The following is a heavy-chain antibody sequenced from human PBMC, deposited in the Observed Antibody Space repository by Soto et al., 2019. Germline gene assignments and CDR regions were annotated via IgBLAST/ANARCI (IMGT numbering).Heavy chain of an antibody. Sequence: QLQLQESGPGLVKPSETLSLTCTVSGGSISSSSYYWGWIRQPPGKGLEWIGSIYYSGSTYYNPSLKSRVTISVDTSKNQFSLKLSSVTAADTAVYYCASPTISEVGATPRIGFSAFDIWGQGTMVTVSS. V-gene: IGHV4-39*01. CDR3: ASPTISEVGATPRIGFSAFDI. CDR1: GGSISSSSYY. J-gene: IGHJ3*02. CDR2: IYYSGST. D-gene: IGHD1-26*01.